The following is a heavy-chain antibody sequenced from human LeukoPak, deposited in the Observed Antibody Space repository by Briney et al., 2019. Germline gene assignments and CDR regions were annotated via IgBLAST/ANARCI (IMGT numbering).Heavy chain of an antibody. Sequence: ASVKVSCKASGYTFTSYGISWVRQAPGQGLEWMGWISAYNGNTNYAQKLQGRVTMTTDTSTSTAYMELRSLRSDDTAVYYCARVGSSGRPNDAFDIWGQGTMVTVSS. V-gene: IGHV1-18*01. D-gene: IGHD1-26*01. J-gene: IGHJ3*02. CDR1: GYTFTSYG. CDR3: ARVGSSGRPNDAFDI. CDR2: ISAYNGNT.